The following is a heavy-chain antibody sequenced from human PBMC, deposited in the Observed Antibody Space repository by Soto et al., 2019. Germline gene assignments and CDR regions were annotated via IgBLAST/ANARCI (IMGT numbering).Heavy chain of an antibody. CDR2: INHSGST. CDR1: GGSFRCYY. V-gene: IGHV4-34*01. J-gene: IGHJ6*02. CDR3: ASLGDLTMVATLYGMDV. D-gene: IGHD5-12*01. Sequence: SETLSLTFGVYGGSFRCYYWSLIRQPPGKGLEWIGEINHSGSTNYNPSLKSRVTISVDTSKNQFSLKLSSVTAADTAVYYCASLGDLTMVATLYGMDVWGQGTTVT.